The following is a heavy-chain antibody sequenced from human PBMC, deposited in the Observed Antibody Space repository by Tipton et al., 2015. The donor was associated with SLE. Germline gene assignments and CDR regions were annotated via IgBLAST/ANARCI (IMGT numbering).Heavy chain of an antibody. J-gene: IGHJ6*02. V-gene: IGHV3-11*04. CDR2: ISSSGRNI. D-gene: IGHD6-13*01. Sequence: SLRLSCAASGFTFRNAWMTWVRQAPGKGLEWVSYISSSGRNIHYADSVKGRFTVSRDNAKNSLYLQMNSLRAEDTAVYYCAREISSSQGMDVWGQGTTVTVSS. CDR1: GFTFRNAW. CDR3: AREISSSQGMDV.